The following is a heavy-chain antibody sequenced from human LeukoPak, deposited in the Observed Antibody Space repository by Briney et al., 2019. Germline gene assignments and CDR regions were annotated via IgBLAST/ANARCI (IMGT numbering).Heavy chain of an antibody. CDR2: ISSSSSYI. Sequence: GGSLRLSCAASGFTFSSYSMNWVRQAPGKGLEWVSSISSSSSYIYYADSVKGRFTISRDNAKNSLYLQMNSRRAEDTAVYYCARDLRALDAFDIWGQGTMVTVSS. CDR3: ARDLRALDAFDI. CDR1: GFTFSSYS. V-gene: IGHV3-21*01. J-gene: IGHJ3*02.